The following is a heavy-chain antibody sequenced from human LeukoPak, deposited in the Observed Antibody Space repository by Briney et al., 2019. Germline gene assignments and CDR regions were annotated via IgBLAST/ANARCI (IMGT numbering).Heavy chain of an antibody. J-gene: IGHJ4*02. Sequence: GGSLRLSCGASGFSFTTYWMGWVRQAPGKGLEWVAVISYDGSNKYYADSVKGRFTISRDNSKNTLYLQMNSLRAEDTAVYYCAREAYYDFWSGYFFPDGTIPYYFDYWGQGTLVTVSS. CDR2: ISYDGSNK. V-gene: IGHV3-30*03. CDR3: AREAYYDFWSGYFFPDGTIPYYFDY. D-gene: IGHD3-3*01. CDR1: GFSFTTYW.